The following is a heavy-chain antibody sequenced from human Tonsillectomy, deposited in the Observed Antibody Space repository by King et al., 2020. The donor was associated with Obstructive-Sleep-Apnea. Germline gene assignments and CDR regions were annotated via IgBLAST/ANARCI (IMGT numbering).Heavy chain of an antibody. CDR1: GFTSGNYC. D-gene: IGHD5-18*01. CDR2: IKEDGGDK. J-gene: IGHJ6*02. CDR3: ASAHSLGYSFGDNTMDV. Sequence: VQLVESGGGLVQPGGSLRLSCAASGFTSGNYCMSWVRQAPGKGLEWVANIKEDGGDKYYVDSVKGRFTISRDNAKNSLCLQMNSLRAEDTAVYYCASAHSLGYSFGDNTMDVWGQGTTVTVSS. V-gene: IGHV3-7*03.